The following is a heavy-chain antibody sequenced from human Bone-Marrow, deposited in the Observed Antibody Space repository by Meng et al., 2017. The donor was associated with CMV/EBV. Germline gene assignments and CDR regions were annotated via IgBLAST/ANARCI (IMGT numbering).Heavy chain of an antibody. J-gene: IGHJ3*01. CDR1: GFTFKIYT. V-gene: IGHV3-23*01. D-gene: IGHD5-18*01. Sequence: GESLKISCAASGFTFKIYTMNWVRQAPGKGLEWVSGISGAGDETYYTDSVKGRFTISRDNSKNTHYLQMNSLRVEDTAVYFCARRMVNFAFDLWGQGPMVTVSS. CDR3: ARRMVNFAFDL. CDR2: ISGAGDET.